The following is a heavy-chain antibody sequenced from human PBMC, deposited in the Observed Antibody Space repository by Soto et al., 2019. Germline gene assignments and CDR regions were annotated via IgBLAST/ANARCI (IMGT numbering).Heavy chain of an antibody. Sequence: QVQLVKSGAEVKKPGASVKVSCKASGDTFTDYYIHWVRQAPGQGLEWMGTVNPSGGHATYAQHFLGRMTMTRDKSTSTLDMELPSLTSAATAVYYCARGGHVVVVTAALDYWGQGTLVTVSS. J-gene: IGHJ4*02. CDR2: VNPSGGHA. CDR1: GDTFTDYY. CDR3: ARGGHVVVVTAALDY. D-gene: IGHD2-21*02. V-gene: IGHV1-46*01.